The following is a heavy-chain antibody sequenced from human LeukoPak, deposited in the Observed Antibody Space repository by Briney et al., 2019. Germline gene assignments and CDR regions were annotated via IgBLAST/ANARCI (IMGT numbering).Heavy chain of an antibody. V-gene: IGHV4-34*01. D-gene: IGHD5-12*01. CDR2: INHSGST. J-gene: IGHJ4*02. CDR3: ARGRGWLQFVDY. Sequence: SETLSLTCAVYGGSFSGYYWSWIRQPPGKGLEWIGEINHSGSTNYNPSLKSRVTISVDTSKNQFSLKLSSVTAADTAVYYCARGRGWLQFVDYWAREPWSPSPQ. CDR1: GGSFSGYY.